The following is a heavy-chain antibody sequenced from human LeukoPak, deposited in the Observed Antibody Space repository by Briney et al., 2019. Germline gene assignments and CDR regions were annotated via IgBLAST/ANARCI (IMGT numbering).Heavy chain of an antibody. CDR3: ARAIAAAGAPLIDY. Sequence: PGGSLRLSCAASGFTFSSYAMSWVRQAPGKGLEWVSAISGSGGSTYYADSVKGRFTISRDNSKNTLYLQMNSLRAEDTAVYYCARAIAAAGAPLIDYWGQGTLVTVSS. CDR1: GFTFSSYA. V-gene: IGHV3-23*01. J-gene: IGHJ4*02. CDR2: ISGSGGST. D-gene: IGHD6-13*01.